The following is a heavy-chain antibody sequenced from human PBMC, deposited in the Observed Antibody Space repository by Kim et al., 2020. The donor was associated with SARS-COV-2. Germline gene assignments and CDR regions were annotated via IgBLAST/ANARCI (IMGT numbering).Heavy chain of an antibody. J-gene: IGHJ4*02. CDR3: AKDIVGDY. CDR2: ISSSDTNT. CDR1: GFTFSNFA. Sequence: GGSLRLSCAASGFTFSNFAMSWVRQAPGKGLEWVSTISSSDTNTYYADSVKGRFTISRNNSQSTLSLQMNSLRAEDTAVYYCAKDIVGDYWGQGTLVTVSS. D-gene: IGHD1-26*01. V-gene: IGHV3-23*01.